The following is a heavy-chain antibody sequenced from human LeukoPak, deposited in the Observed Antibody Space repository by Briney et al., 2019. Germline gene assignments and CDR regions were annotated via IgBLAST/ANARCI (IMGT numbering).Heavy chain of an antibody. CDR2: ISSNGDNT. J-gene: IGHJ4*02. Sequence: GGSLRLSCSVSGFTFSTYVMHWVRQAPGKGLEYVSAISSNGDNTYYADSVKGRFTISRDNSKNTLYLQMSSLRADDTAVYYCVRGTGYWGQGTLVTVSP. CDR3: VRGTGY. V-gene: IGHV3-64D*06. CDR1: GFTFSTYV.